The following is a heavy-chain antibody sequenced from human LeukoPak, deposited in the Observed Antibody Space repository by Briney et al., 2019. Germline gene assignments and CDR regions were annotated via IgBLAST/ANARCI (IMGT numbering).Heavy chain of an antibody. Sequence: SETLSLTCAVYGGSFSGYYWSWLRQPPGKGLEWIGSIYYSGSTYYNPSLKSRVTISVDTSKNQFSLKLSSVTAADTAVYYCVRIGSGYDWGIYYYYYYMDVWGKGTTVTVSS. J-gene: IGHJ6*03. D-gene: IGHD5-12*01. CDR3: VRIGSGYDWGIYYYYYYMDV. CDR1: GGSFSGYY. CDR2: IYYSGST. V-gene: IGHV4-34*01.